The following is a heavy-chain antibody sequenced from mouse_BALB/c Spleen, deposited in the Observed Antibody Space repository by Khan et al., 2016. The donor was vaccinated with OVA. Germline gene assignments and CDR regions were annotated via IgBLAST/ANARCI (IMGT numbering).Heavy chain of an antibody. J-gene: IGHJ4*01. CDR3: ASDEYFVGDAMDY. Sequence: QVQLQQSGPDLVKPGTSVRISCKASGYTFTTYYIHWVKQRPGQGLEWIGWIFPGNVNTKYNEKFKGKATLTADKSSSTAHMQLSSLTSEDSAVYFCASDEYFVGDAMDYWGQGSSVTVSS. CDR1: GYTFTTYY. D-gene: IGHD2-3*01. V-gene: IGHV1S56*01. CDR2: IFPGNVNT.